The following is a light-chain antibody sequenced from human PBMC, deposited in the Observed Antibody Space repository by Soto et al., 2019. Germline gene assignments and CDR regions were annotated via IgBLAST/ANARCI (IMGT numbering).Light chain of an antibody. Sequence: QSVLTQSRSASGTPGQRVTISCSGSRSNIGRNFAYWYQHVPGTAPRLLIQRNNERPSGVPDRFSGSKSGTSVSLAISGLRSDDEATYYCAAWDDTLDAQVFGGGTQLTV. CDR1: RSNIGRNF. J-gene: IGLJ7*01. V-gene: IGLV1-47*01. CDR2: RNN. CDR3: AAWDDTLDAQV.